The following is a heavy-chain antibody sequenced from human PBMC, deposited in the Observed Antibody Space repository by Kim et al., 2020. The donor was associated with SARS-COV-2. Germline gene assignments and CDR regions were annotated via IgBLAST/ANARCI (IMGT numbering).Heavy chain of an antibody. CDR1: GYTFTSYG. Sequence: ASVKVSCKASGYTFTSYGISWVRQAPGQGLEWMGWISAYNGNTNYAQKLQGRVTMTTDTSTSTAYMELRSLRSDDTAVYYCARVVEAHSATGGLDYWGQGTLVTVSS. CDR2: ISAYNGNT. V-gene: IGHV1-18*01. D-gene: IGHD5-12*01. J-gene: IGHJ4*02. CDR3: ARVVEAHSATGGLDY.